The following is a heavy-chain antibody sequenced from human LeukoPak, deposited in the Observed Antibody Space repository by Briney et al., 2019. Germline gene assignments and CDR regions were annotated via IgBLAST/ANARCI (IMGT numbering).Heavy chain of an antibody. CDR3: ARAYPSSSTD. V-gene: IGHV4-31*03. CDR2: ISYTGST. CDR1: GGSISSGNYY. Sequence: SETLSLTCTVSGGSISSGNYYWNWIRQSPGKGLEWIGFISYTGSTHYNPSLKSRVSISQDTSQNQFSLKLSSVTAADTAIYYCARAYPSSSTDWGQGMLVTVSS. J-gene: IGHJ4*02. D-gene: IGHD2-2*01.